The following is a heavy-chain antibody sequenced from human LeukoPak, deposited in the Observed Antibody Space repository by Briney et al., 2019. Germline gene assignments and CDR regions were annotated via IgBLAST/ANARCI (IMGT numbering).Heavy chain of an antibody. D-gene: IGHD6-19*01. V-gene: IGHV4-59*08. CDR1: GGSISSYY. CDR3: ARHGVAVAGSSLYYYMDV. J-gene: IGHJ6*03. CDR2: IYYSGST. Sequence: SETLSLTCTVSGGSISSYYWSWIRQPPGKGLEGIAYIYYSGSTNYNPSLKSRVTISVDTSKNQLSLKLSSVTAADTAVYYCARHGVAVAGSSLYYYMDVWGKGTTVTVSS.